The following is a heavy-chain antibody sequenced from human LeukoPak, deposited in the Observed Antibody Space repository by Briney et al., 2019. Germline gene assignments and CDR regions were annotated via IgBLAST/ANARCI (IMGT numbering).Heavy chain of an antibody. V-gene: IGHV4-59*01. CDR2: IYYTGST. Sequence: SETLSLTCTISGGSISNYYWTWIRQPPGKGLEWIGYIYYTGSTNYNPSLKSRVTISVDTSKNQFSLRLSSVTAADTAVYYCAGRSDYYDSLNLWGQGTMVTVSS. D-gene: IGHD3-22*01. CDR3: AGRSDYYDSLNL. CDR1: GGSISNYY. J-gene: IGHJ3*01.